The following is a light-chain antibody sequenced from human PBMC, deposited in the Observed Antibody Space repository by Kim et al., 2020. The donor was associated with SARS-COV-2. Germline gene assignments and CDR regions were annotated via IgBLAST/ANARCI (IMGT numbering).Light chain of an antibody. V-gene: IGLV2-14*01. Sequence: QSALTQPASVSGSPGQTITISCTGTSSYVGGDNYVYWYQQHPGKAPKLMIYDVSKRPSGVSNRFSGSKSGNTSSLTISGLQAEDEADYYCSSFTSSSSYVFGTGTKVTVL. CDR1: SSYVGGDNY. CDR2: DVS. CDR3: SSFTSSSSYV. J-gene: IGLJ1*01.